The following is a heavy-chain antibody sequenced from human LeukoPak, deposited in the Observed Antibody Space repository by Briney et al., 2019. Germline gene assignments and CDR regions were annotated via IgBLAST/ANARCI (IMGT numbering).Heavy chain of an antibody. J-gene: IGHJ6*02. Sequence: SQTLSLTCTVSGVSISSRDSYWSWIRLLPGKGLEWIGYIYYSDNTYYNPSLESRVTISMDTSKNQFSLRLSSVTAADTAVYYCTLTLVRGVIPLSYGMDVWGQGTTVTVSS. CDR3: TLTLVRGVIPLSYGMDV. CDR2: IYYSDNT. CDR1: GVSISSRDSY. V-gene: IGHV4-31*03. D-gene: IGHD3-10*01.